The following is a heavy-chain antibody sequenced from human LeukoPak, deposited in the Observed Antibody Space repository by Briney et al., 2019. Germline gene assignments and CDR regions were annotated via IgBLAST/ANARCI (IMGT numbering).Heavy chain of an antibody. CDR2: TSGSGGST. Sequence: GGSLRLSCSASGFTFSGYAMHWVRQAPGKGLEWVSGTSGSGGSTYYADSVKGRFTISRDNSKNTLYLQMNSLRAEDTAVYFCAKDRYGGYVYNAMDVWGQGTTVTVSS. J-gene: IGHJ6*02. CDR1: GFTFSGYA. CDR3: AKDRYGGYVYNAMDV. D-gene: IGHD5-12*01. V-gene: IGHV3-23*01.